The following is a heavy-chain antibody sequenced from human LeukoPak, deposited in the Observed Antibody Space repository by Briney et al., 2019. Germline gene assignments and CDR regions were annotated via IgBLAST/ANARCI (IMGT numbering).Heavy chain of an antibody. CDR2: INHSGST. Sequence: SETLSLTCAVYGGSFSGYYWSWIRQPPGKGVEWIGEINHSGSTNYNPSLKSRVTISVDTSKNQFSLKLSSVTAADTAVYYCASGYSSSWYSDYWGQGTLVTVSS. CDR1: GGSFSGYY. CDR3: ASGYSSSWYSDY. D-gene: IGHD6-13*01. V-gene: IGHV4-34*01. J-gene: IGHJ4*02.